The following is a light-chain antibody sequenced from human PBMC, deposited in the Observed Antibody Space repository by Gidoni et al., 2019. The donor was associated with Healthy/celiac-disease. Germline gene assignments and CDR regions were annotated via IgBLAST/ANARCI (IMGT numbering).Light chain of an antibody. CDR2: AAS. CDR3: QQSYSTPVT. J-gene: IGKJ2*01. V-gene: IGKV1-39*01. CDR1: QSISSY. Sequence: DTQISQSPSSLSASVGDRVTITCRASQSISSYLTWYQQKPGTAPMLLIYAASSLQSGVPSRFSGSGSGTDFTLTISSLQPEDFATYYCQQSYSTPVTFXQXTKLEIK.